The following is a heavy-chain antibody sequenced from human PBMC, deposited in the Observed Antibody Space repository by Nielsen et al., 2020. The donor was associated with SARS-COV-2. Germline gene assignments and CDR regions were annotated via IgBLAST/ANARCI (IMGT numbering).Heavy chain of an antibody. CDR1: GDSITSSNYV. V-gene: IGHV4-39*07. D-gene: IGHD3-10*01. J-gene: IGHJ6*02. CDR3: ARGTTMVRGVIIVIPNYYYYYGMDV. CDR2: IYYSGTT. Sequence: SETLSLTCTVSGDSITSSNYVWGWIRQPPGKGLEWIGSIYYSGTTYYNPSLKSRVTISVDTSKNQFSLKLSSVTAADTAVYYCARGTTMVRGVIIVIPNYYYYYGMDVWGQGTTVTVSS.